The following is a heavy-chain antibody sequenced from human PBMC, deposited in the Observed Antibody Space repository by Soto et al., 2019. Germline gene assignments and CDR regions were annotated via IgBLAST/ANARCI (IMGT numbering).Heavy chain of an antibody. V-gene: IGHV1-69*13. D-gene: IGHD2-21*02. Sequence: ASVKVSCKASGGTFSSYAISWVRQAPGQGLEWMGGIIPIFGTANYAQKFQGRVTITADESTSTAYMELSSLRSEDTAVYYCARGSREESDYYYYYGMDVWGQGTTVTVSS. J-gene: IGHJ6*02. CDR2: IIPIFGTA. CDR1: GGTFSSYA. CDR3: ARGSREESDYYYYYGMDV.